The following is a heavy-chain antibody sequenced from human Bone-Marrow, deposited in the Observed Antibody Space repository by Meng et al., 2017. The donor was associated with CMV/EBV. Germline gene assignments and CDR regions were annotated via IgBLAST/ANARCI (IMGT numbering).Heavy chain of an antibody. CDR2: SKSTTDGGTT. CDR1: NAW. V-gene: IGHV3-15*07. CDR3: TTVGLGYYYDSSGYDFDY. J-gene: IGHJ4*02. D-gene: IGHD3-22*01. Sequence: NAWMNWVRQAPGKGLEWVGRSKSTTDGGTTDYAAPVKGRFTISRDDSKNTLYLHMNSLKTEDTAVYYCTTVGLGYYYDSSGYDFDYWGQGTLVTVSS.